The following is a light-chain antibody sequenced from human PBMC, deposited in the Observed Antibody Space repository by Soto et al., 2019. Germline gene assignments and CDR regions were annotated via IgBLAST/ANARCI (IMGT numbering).Light chain of an antibody. Sequence: EIVLTQSPATLSLSPGERATLSCRASQSFNTYLGWYQQRPGQAPILLIYDASNRATGIPARFSGSGSVTDFTLTISSLEPEDFAVYYCQQHSSWPINFGGGTKVEIK. CDR3: QQHSSWPIN. V-gene: IGKV3-11*01. CDR2: DAS. J-gene: IGKJ4*01. CDR1: QSFNTY.